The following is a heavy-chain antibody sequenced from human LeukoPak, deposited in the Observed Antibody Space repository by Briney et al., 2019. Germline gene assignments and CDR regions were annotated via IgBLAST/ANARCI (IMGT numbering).Heavy chain of an antibody. CDR3: ARHVVQPIVVVPAAMDYGMDV. V-gene: IGHV5-51*01. J-gene: IGHJ6*02. CDR2: IYPGGSDT. Sequence: GESLQISCKGSGYSFTSYWIGWVRQMPRKGLELMGIIYPGGSDTRYSPSFQGQVTISADKSISTAYLQWSSLKASDTAMYYCARHVVQPIVVVPAAMDYGMDVWGQGTTVTVSS. CDR1: GYSFTSYW. D-gene: IGHD2-2*01.